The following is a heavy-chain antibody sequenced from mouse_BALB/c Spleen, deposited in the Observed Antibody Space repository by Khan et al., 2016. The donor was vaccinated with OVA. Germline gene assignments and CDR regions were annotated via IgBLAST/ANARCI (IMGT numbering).Heavy chain of an antibody. V-gene: IGHV2-6-7*01. CDR3: ARTYYGNYREAMDY. Sequence: VQLQESGPGLVAPSQSLSITCTVSGFSLTGYGVNWVRQPPGKGLEWLGMIWGDGSTDYNSALKSRLSISKDNSKSQVFLKMNSLQTDDPARYYCARTYYGNYREAMDYWGQGTSVTVSS. J-gene: IGHJ4*01. CDR2: IWGDGST. CDR1: GFSLTGYG. D-gene: IGHD2-10*01.